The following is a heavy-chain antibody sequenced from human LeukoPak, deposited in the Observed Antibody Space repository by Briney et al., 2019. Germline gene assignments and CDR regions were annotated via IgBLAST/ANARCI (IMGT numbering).Heavy chain of an antibody. Sequence: PSETLSLTCTVSGGSISSYYWSWIRQPPGKGLEWIGYIYYSGSTDYNPSLKSRVTISVDTSKNQFSLKLSSVTAADTAVYYCARVGSYDSSGYYFDYWGQGTLVTVSS. CDR3: ARVGSYDSSGYYFDY. CDR1: GGSISSYY. J-gene: IGHJ4*02. V-gene: IGHV4-59*12. D-gene: IGHD3-22*01. CDR2: IYYSGST.